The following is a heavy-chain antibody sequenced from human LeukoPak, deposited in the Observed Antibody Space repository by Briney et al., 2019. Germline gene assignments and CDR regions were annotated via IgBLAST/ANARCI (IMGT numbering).Heavy chain of an antibody. Sequence: GSLRLSCAASGFTFSNFAMHWVRQAPDKGLEWVAVISYDGSNKYYADSVKGRFTISRDNSKNTLSLQVSSLRTEDTAVYYCAKDRYSYAFEYSDSWGQGTLVTVSS. J-gene: IGHJ4*02. CDR2: ISYDGSNK. CDR3: AKDRYSYAFEYSDS. V-gene: IGHV3-30-3*01. D-gene: IGHD5-18*01. CDR1: GFTFSNFA.